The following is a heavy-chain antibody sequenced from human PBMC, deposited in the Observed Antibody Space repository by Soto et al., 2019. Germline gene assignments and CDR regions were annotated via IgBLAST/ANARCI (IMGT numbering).Heavy chain of an antibody. CDR3: ARPASSGYDGSYYYYGMDV. D-gene: IGHD3-22*01. CDR2: IYPGDSDT. J-gene: IGHJ6*02. Sequence: PGEFLKISCKGSGYSFTSYWIGWVRQMPGKGLEWMGIIYPGDSDTRYSPSFQGQVTISADKSISTAYLQWSSLKASDTAMYYCARPASSGYDGSYYYYGMDVWGQGTTVTVSS. V-gene: IGHV5-51*01. CDR1: GYSFTSYW.